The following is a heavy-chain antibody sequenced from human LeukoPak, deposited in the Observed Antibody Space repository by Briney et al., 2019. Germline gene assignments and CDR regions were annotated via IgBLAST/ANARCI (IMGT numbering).Heavy chain of an antibody. J-gene: IGHJ3*02. V-gene: IGHV3-9*01. CDR2: ISWNGGTI. CDR1: GFTFEDFA. D-gene: IGHD2-8*01. CDR3: ARVGVSAFDI. Sequence: GRSLRLSCAAFGFTFEDFAMHWVRQPPGKGLQWVSGISWNGGTIHYADSVKGRFTISRDNAKNSLYLQMNSLRAEDTAVYYCARVGVSAFDIWGQGTMVTVSS.